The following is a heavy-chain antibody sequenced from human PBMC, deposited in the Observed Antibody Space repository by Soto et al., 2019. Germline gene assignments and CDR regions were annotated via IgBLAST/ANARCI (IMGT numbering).Heavy chain of an antibody. CDR2: IYYSGST. D-gene: IGHD6-6*01. CDR3: ARADSSSWGPYYYYYYMDV. CDR1: GGSISSSSYY. Sequence: QLQLQESGPGLVKPSETLSLTCTVSGGSISSSSYYWGWIRQPPGKGLEWIGSIYYSGSTYYNPSLKSRVTISLDTSKNQFSLKLSSVTAADTAVYYCARADSSSWGPYYYYYYMDVWGKGTTVTVSS. J-gene: IGHJ6*03. V-gene: IGHV4-39*01.